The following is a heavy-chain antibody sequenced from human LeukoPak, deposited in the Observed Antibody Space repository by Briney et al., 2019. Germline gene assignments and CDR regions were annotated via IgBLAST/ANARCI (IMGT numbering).Heavy chain of an antibody. CDR2: IYYSGST. Sequence: SETLSLTCTVSGGSISSYYWSWIRQPPGKGLEWIGYIYYSGSTNYNPSLKSRATISVDTSKNQFSLKLSSVTAADTAVYYCAREGKITMVRGVIRYYYMDVWGKGTTVTISS. V-gene: IGHV4-59*12. CDR3: AREGKITMVRGVIRYYYMDV. J-gene: IGHJ6*03. D-gene: IGHD3-10*01. CDR1: GGSISSYY.